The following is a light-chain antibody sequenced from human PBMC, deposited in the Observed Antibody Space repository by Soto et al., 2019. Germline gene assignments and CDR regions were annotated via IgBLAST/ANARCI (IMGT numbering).Light chain of an antibody. CDR1: SSDVGSYNL. V-gene: IGLV2-23*01. Sequence: QSALTQPASVYGSPGQSITISCTGTSSDVGSYNLVSWYQQHPGKAPKLMIYEGSKRPSGVSNRFSGSKSGNTASLTISGLQAEDEADYYCCSYAGRPYVFGTGTKVTVL. CDR3: CSYAGRPYV. J-gene: IGLJ1*01. CDR2: EGS.